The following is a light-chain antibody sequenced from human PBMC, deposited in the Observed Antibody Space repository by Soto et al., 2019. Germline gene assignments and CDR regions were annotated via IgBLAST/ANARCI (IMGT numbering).Light chain of an antibody. CDR1: SSNIGSNT. J-gene: IGLJ3*02. CDR2: SNN. Sequence: QSVLTQPPSASGTPGQRVTISCSGSSSNIGSNTVNWYQQLPGTAPKLLIYSNNQRPSGVPDRFSGSKSGTSASLAISGLQSEDEADYYCAAWDDSLKGPVFGGGTTLTVL. V-gene: IGLV1-44*01. CDR3: AAWDDSLKGPV.